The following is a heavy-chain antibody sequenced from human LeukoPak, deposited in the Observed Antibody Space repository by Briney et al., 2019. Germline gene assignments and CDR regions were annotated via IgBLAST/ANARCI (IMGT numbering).Heavy chain of an antibody. CDR2: ISYDGSNK. V-gene: IGHV3-30*04. CDR1: GFTFSSYA. J-gene: IGHJ4*02. CDR3: AKDDALIRFND. D-gene: IGHD3-3*01. Sequence: GRSLRLSCAASGFTFSSYAMQWVRQAPGKGLEWVAVISYDGSNKYYADSVKGRFTISRDNSKNTLYLQIYSLRAGDTAVYYCAKDDALIRFNDWGQGTLVTVSS.